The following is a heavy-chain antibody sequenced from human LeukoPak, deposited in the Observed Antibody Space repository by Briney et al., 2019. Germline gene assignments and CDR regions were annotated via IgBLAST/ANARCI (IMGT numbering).Heavy chain of an antibody. Sequence: GGSLRLSCAAAGFTVSSNYMSWVRQAPGKGLEWVSIIYSGGSTYYADSVKGRSTISRDNSKNTLYLQMNSLRAEDTAVYYCARHSSSWYFAFDIWGQGTMVTVSS. J-gene: IGHJ3*02. CDR3: ARHSSSWYFAFDI. V-gene: IGHV3-66*04. CDR2: IYSGGST. D-gene: IGHD6-13*01. CDR1: GFTVSSNY.